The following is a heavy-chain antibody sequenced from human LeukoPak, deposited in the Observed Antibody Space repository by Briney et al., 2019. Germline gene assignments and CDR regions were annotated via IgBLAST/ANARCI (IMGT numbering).Heavy chain of an antibody. CDR2: IYSGGST. J-gene: IGHJ4*02. CDR1: GFTVSSNY. V-gene: IGHV3-66*02. Sequence: GGSLRLSCAASGFTVSSNYMSWVRQAPGKGLEWVSVIYSGGSTYYADSVKGRFTISRDNSKNTLYLRMNSLRAEDTAVYYCARDYDSSGYSHFDYWGQGTLVTVSS. D-gene: IGHD3-22*01. CDR3: ARDYDSSGYSHFDY.